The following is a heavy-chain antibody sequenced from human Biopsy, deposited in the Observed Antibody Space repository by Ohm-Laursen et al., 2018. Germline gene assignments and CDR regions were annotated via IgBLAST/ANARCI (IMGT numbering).Heavy chain of an antibody. CDR3: AADADGYYTEFDY. CDR1: GGPSSNYA. J-gene: IGHJ4*02. D-gene: IGHD3-3*01. Sequence: VKISCKVSGGPSSNYAFSWVRQAPGQGLEWVGRIVPILGHLNYAQRFQGRVSITADKSTSYVYMELSRLTSGDTAVYYCAADADGYYTEFDYWGPGTLVTVSS. V-gene: IGHV1-69*10. CDR2: IVPILGHL.